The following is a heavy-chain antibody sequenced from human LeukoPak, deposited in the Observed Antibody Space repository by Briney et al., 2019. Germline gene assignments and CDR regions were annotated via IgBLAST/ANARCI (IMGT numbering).Heavy chain of an antibody. CDR3: ARDCKSSSWYNWYYYYMDV. Sequence: GGSLRLSCAASGFTFNNYGMHWVRQAPGKGLEWVAFIRYNGNNQYYADSVKGRFTISRDNAKNSLYLQMNSLRAEDTAVYYCARDCKSSSWYNWYYYYMDVWGKGTTVTVSS. V-gene: IGHV3-30*02. CDR1: GFTFNNYG. D-gene: IGHD6-13*01. J-gene: IGHJ6*03. CDR2: IRYNGNNQ.